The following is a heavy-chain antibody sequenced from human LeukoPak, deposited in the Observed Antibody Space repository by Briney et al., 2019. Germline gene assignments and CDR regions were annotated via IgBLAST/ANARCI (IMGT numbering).Heavy chain of an antibody. CDR3: ARGLSSSWLSYYYYMDV. J-gene: IGHJ6*03. CDR1: GYTFTSYG. D-gene: IGHD6-13*01. Sequence: ASVKVSCKASGYTFTSYGISWVRQAPGQGLEWMGWISAYNGNTNYAQKLQGRVTMTTDTSTSTAYMELRSLRSDDTAVYYCARGLSSSWLSYYYYMDVWGKGTTVTVSS. V-gene: IGHV1-18*01. CDR2: ISAYNGNT.